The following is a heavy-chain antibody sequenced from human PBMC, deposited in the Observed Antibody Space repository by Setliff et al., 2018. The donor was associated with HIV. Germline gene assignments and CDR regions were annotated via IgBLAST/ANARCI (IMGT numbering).Heavy chain of an antibody. V-gene: IGHV3-7*03. CDR1: GLIFSSYW. Sequence: GGSLRLSCAASGLIFSSYWMSWVRQAPGKGLEWVANIKQDGSEKYYVDSVKGRFTISRDNAKNSLYLQMNSLRAEDTAVYYCATDRGTYWGQGTLVTISS. D-gene: IGHD1-7*01. CDR3: ATDRGTY. J-gene: IGHJ4*02. CDR2: IKQDGSEK.